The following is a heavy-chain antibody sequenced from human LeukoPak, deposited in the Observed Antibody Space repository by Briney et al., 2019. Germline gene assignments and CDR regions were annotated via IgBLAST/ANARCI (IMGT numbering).Heavy chain of an antibody. D-gene: IGHD3-16*01. CDR2: IYKTGST. CDR1: GGSINSGSFY. CDR3: VRGHALK. J-gene: IGHJ4*02. V-gene: IGHV4-39*07. Sequence: SETLSLTCTVSGGSINSGSFYWGWIRQPPGKGLEWIASIYKTGSTNYSPFLKSRVTISVDTSENQFSLKLTSATAADTAVYYCVRGHALKWGQGTLVTVSS.